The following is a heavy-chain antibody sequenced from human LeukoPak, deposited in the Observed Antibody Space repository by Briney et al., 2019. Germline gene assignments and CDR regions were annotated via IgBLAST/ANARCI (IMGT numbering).Heavy chain of an antibody. CDR2: IKQDGSEN. J-gene: IGHJ3*02. V-gene: IGHV3-7*05. CDR3: ATYWRHFDWLLSDI. CDR1: GFTFGDYW. Sequence: GGSLRLSCEASGFTFGDYWMTWVRQAPGKGLEGVANIKQDGSENHYVDFVKGRFTISRDNAKNSLYLQMNSLRAEDTAVYYCATYWRHFDWLLSDIWGLGTMVTVSS. D-gene: IGHD3-9*01.